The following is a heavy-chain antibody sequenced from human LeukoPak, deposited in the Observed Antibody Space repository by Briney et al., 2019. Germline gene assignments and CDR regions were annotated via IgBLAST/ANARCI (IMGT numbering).Heavy chain of an antibody. CDR3: ARMGQQLADY. J-gene: IGHJ4*02. V-gene: IGHV4-59*01. Sequence: SETLSLTCTVSDGSISGFYWSWIRQPPGKGLEWIGYIHYRGSPSYNPALKSRATISVDTSKSQFSLKLNSVTAADTAVFYCARMGQQLADYWGQGTLVTVST. D-gene: IGHD6-13*01. CDR2: IHYRGSP. CDR1: DGSISGFY.